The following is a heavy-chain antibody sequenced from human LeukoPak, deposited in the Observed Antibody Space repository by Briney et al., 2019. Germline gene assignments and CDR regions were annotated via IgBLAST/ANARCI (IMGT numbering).Heavy chain of an antibody. J-gene: IGHJ3*02. D-gene: IGHD4-23*01. CDR2: IATDGSST. CDR1: GFTFSSYW. CDR3: ARDKYGGNSNAFDI. V-gene: IGHV3-74*01. Sequence: GGSLRLSCAASGFTFSSYWMRWVRQVPGKGLVWVSRIATDGSSTTYADYVKGRFTISRDNSENTLYLQMNSLRAEDTAVYYCARDKYGGNSNAFDIWGQGTLVTVSS.